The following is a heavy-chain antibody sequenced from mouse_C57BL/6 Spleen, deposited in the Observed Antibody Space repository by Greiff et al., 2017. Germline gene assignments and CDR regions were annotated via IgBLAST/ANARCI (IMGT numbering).Heavy chain of an antibody. Sequence: VQLQQSGAELVRPGASVKLSCTASGFNIKDYYMHWVKQRPEEGLEWIGRIDPEDGDTEYAPKFQGKATMTADTSSNTAYLQLSSLTSEDTAVYYCTTYDGYYGYYAMDYWGQGTSVTVSS. CDR2: IDPEDGDT. CDR3: TTYDGYYGYYAMDY. D-gene: IGHD2-3*01. V-gene: IGHV14-1*01. CDR1: GFNIKDYY. J-gene: IGHJ4*01.